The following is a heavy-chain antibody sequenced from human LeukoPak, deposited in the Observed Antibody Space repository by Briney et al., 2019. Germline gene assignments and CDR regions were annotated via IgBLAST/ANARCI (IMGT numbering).Heavy chain of an antibody. V-gene: IGHV4-34*01. CDR3: ARFYCSSTSCYANWFDP. CDR1: GGSISSYY. Sequence: PSETLSLTCTVSGGSISSYYWSWLRQPPGKGLEWIGEINHSGSTNYNPSLKSRVAISVDTSKNQFSLKLSSVTAADTAVYYCARFYCSSTSCYANWFDPWGQGTLVTVSS. J-gene: IGHJ5*02. D-gene: IGHD2-2*01. CDR2: INHSGST.